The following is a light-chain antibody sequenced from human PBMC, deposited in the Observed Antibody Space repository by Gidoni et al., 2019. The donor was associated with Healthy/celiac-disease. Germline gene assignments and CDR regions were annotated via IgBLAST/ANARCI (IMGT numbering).Light chain of an antibody. CDR1: ALPKKY. CDR2: EDS. J-gene: IGLJ2*01. Sequence: SYELTPPPSVSVSPGQTARITCSGDALPKKYAYWYQQKSGQAPVLVIYEDSKRPSGIPERFPGSSSGTMATLTISGAQVEDEADYYCYSTDSSGNHSRVFGGGTKLTVL. V-gene: IGLV3-10*01. CDR3: YSTDSSGNHSRV.